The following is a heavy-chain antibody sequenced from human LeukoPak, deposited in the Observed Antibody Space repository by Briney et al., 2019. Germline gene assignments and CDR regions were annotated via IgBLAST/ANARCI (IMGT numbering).Heavy chain of an antibody. J-gene: IGHJ4*02. CDR3: ARDYYDSSGYYPGVVDY. CDR1: GFTFGSYS. Sequence: PGGSLRLSCAASGFTFGSYSMNWVRQAPGKGLEWVSYISSSSSTIYYADSVKGRFTISRDNAKNSLYLQMNSLRAEDTAVYYCARDYYDSSGYYPGVVDYWGQGTLVTVSS. V-gene: IGHV3-48*04. CDR2: ISSSSSTI. D-gene: IGHD3-22*01.